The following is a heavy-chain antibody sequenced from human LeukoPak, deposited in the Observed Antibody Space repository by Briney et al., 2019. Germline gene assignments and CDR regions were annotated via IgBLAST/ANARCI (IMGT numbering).Heavy chain of an antibody. CDR2: ISSSSSYI. CDR1: GFTFSSYS. J-gene: IGHJ4*02. D-gene: IGHD3-22*01. CDR3: ARALSQIVVVSSYFDY. V-gene: IGHV3-21*01. Sequence: GGSLRLSCAASGFTFSSYSMNWVRQAPGKGLEWVSSISSSSSYIYYADSAKGRFTISRDNAKNSLYLQMNSLRAEDTAVYYCARALSQIVVVSSYFDYWGQGTLVTVSS.